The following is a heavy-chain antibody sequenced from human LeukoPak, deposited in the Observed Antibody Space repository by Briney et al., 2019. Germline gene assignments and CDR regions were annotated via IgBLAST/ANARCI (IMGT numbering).Heavy chain of an antibody. CDR1: GGTFSSYA. V-gene: IGHV1-69*01. CDR3: ATVSRRSSPRDY. Sequence: ASVKVSCKASGGTFSSYAISWVRQAPGQGLEWMGGIIPIFGTANYAQKFQGRVTITADESTSTAYMELSSLRSEDTAVYYCATVSRRSSPRDYWGQGTLVTVSS. D-gene: IGHD6-13*01. J-gene: IGHJ4*02. CDR2: IIPIFGTA.